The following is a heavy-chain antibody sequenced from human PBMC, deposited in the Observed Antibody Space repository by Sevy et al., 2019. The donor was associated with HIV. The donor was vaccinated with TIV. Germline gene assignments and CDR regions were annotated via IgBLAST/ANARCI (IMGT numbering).Heavy chain of an antibody. D-gene: IGHD6-13*01. CDR2: IRNKADSYTT. V-gene: IGHV3-72*01. Sequence: GGSLRLSCAASGFTFSDHYMEWVRQAPGKGLEWVGRIRNKADSYTTEYAASVKGRLTISRDESKSSLYLLMNSLKTEDTAVYYCATHAGIAAAGRVFDYWGQGTLVTVSS. CDR3: ATHAGIAAAGRVFDY. CDR1: GFTFSDHY. J-gene: IGHJ4*02.